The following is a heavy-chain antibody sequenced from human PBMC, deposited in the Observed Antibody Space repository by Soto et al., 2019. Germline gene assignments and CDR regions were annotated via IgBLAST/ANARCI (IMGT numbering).Heavy chain of an antibody. J-gene: IGHJ6*02. D-gene: IGHD2-21*02. V-gene: IGHV3-7*03. CDR3: ARDHLILPAHDFFYGSDV. CDR2: IPQDGVDG. Sequence: GGSLRLSCEVSGFTFSMYSMSWVRQSPGKGLEWVAKIPQDGVDGHYADSVRGRFIISRDNDKNSLHLQLNNLRAEDTAVYYCARDHLILPAHDFFYGSDVWGRGATVTVSS. CDR1: GFTFSMYS.